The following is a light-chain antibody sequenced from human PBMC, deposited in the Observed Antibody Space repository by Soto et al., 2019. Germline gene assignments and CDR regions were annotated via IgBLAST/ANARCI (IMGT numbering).Light chain of an antibody. J-gene: IGKJ2*01. CDR2: GAS. Sequence: EIVMTQSPATLSVSPGERATLSCRASQSVSSNLAWYQQKPGQAPRLLIYGASTRATGIPARFSGSGSGTDFTLTISSLQSEDFAVYYCQQYNNSPHTFGQGTKLEIK. CDR1: QSVSSN. CDR3: QQYNNSPHT. V-gene: IGKV3-15*01.